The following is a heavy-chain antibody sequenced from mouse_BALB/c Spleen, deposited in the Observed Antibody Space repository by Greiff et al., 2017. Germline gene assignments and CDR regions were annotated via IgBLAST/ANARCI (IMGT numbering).Heavy chain of an antibody. Sequence: EVKLMESGGGLVKLGGSLKLSCAASGFTFSSYYMSWVRQTPEKRLELVAAINSNGGSTYYPDTVKGRFTISRDNAKNTLYLQMSSLKSEDTALYYCARVTVPYYAMDYWGQGTSVTVSS. J-gene: IGHJ4*01. CDR3: ARVTVPYYAMDY. V-gene: IGHV5-6-2*01. D-gene: IGHD2-2*01. CDR2: INSNGGST. CDR1: GFTFSSYY.